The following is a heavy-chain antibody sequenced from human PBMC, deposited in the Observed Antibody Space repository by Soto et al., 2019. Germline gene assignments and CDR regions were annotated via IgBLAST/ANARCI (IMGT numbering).Heavy chain of an antibody. CDR2: IYWNDDQ. D-gene: IGHD4-17*01. CDR1: GLSFGTSGVG. Sequence: QITLKESGPTLVKPTQTLTLTCTASGLSFGTSGVGVGWIRQPPGKALEWRALIYWNDDQRYSPSLKSSLTITKDTSKNQVVLTMTNVDPVDTATYYCASMTTVATAAFDIWGQGIMVTVPS. V-gene: IGHV2-5*01. J-gene: IGHJ3*02. CDR3: ASMTTVATAAFDI.